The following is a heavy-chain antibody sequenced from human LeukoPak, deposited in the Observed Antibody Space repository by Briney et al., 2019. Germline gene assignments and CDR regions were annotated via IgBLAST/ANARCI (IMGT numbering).Heavy chain of an antibody. CDR2: INPNSGVT. Sequence: ASVKVSCKASGYTFTGHYIYWVRQAPGQGLEWMGWINPNSGVTNYAQNFQGRVTMTRGTSISTAYMELNGLISDDTAVYYCARGTDCSGGRCYTSWFDPWGQGTLVTVSS. CDR3: ARGTDCSGGRCYTSWFDP. D-gene: IGHD2-15*01. V-gene: IGHV1-2*02. J-gene: IGHJ5*02. CDR1: GYTFTGHY.